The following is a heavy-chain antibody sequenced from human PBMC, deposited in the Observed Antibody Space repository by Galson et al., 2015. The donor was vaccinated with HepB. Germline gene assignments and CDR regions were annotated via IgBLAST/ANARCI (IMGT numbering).Heavy chain of an antibody. V-gene: IGHV3-7*01. Sequence: SLRLSCAASEFTFSTYWMSWVRQAPGKGLEWVGNIKQDGSETYYVDAVKGRFTISRDNAKNTLYLQMNSLRAEDTAVYYCAKSSCSSTSCHYYYMDVWGKGTTVTVSS. CDR3: AKSSCSSTSCHYYYMDV. D-gene: IGHD2-2*01. J-gene: IGHJ6*03. CDR2: IKQDGSET. CDR1: EFTFSTYW.